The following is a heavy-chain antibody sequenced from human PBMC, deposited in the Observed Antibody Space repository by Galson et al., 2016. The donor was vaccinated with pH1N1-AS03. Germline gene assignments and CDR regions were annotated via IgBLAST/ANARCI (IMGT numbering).Heavy chain of an antibody. J-gene: IGHJ4*02. CDR1: GYLFTNYW. CDR3: ARHASPTILSYHFDF. Sequence: QSGAEVKQPGESLKISCKASGYLFTNYWIAWVRQMPGTGLEWMGIIYPSDSDARYSPSFQGQVTFSADKSTSTAYLHLTTLKAADSAIYYCARHASPTILSYHFDFWGQGTLVTVSS. D-gene: IGHD1-26*01. CDR2: IYPSDSDA. V-gene: IGHV5-51*01.